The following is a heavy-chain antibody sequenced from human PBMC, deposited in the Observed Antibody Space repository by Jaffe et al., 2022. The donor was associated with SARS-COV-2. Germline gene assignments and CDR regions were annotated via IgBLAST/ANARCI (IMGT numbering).Heavy chain of an antibody. D-gene: IGHD1-26*01. Sequence: EVQLVESGGGLVQPGRSLRLSCAASGFTFDDSAMHWVRQAPGKGLEWVSGINWNSGSLGYADSVKGRFTISRDNAKNSVYLQMNSLRAEDTAFYYCAKAPVGSYFPFDFWGQGTLVTVSS. CDR3: AKAPVGSYFPFDF. J-gene: IGHJ4*02. V-gene: IGHV3-9*01. CDR2: INWNSGSL. CDR1: GFTFDDSA.